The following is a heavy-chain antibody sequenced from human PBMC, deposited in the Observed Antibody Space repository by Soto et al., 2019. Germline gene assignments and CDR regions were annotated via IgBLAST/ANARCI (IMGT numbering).Heavy chain of an antibody. CDR1: GGTFSSYA. Sequence: SVKSSCKASGGTFSSYAISWVRQAPGQGLEWMGGIIPIFGTANYAQKFQGRVTITADESTSTAYMELSSLRSEDTAVYYCARDRDSCSWYVNWGQGTLVTVSS. J-gene: IGHJ4*02. CDR2: IIPIFGTA. CDR3: ARDRDSCSWYVN. V-gene: IGHV1-69*13. D-gene: IGHD6-13*01.